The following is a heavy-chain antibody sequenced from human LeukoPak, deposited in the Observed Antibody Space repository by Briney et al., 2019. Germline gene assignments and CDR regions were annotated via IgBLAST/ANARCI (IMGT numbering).Heavy chain of an antibody. CDR1: GYTFTGYY. CDR3: ARDLTLRLGELWFDY. D-gene: IGHD3-16*01. Sequence: GASVKVSCKASGYTFTGYYIHWVRQAPGQGLEWMGWINPNSGGTNYAQKFQGRVTMTRDTSISTAYMELRSLRSDDTAVYYCARDLTLRLGELWFDYWGQGTLVTVSS. CDR2: INPNSGGT. J-gene: IGHJ4*02. V-gene: IGHV1-2*02.